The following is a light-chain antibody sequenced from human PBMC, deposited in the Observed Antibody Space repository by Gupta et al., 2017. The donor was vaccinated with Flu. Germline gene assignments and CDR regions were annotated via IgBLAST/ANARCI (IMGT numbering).Light chain of an antibody. Sequence: VCVDDYGSWYQQHPGKVPKIMIYNVAKRPPGVPDRFSGAKSGTTAFLTVSGLQAEDDADYYCCAYAGSYAGNYYLFGGGTKLTVL. V-gene: IGLV2-11*01. J-gene: IGLJ2*01. CDR1: VCVDDY. CDR2: NVA. CDR3: CAYAGSYAGNYYL.